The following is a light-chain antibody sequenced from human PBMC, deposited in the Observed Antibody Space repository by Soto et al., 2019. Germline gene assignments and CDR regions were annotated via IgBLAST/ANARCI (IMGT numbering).Light chain of an antibody. CDR2: DVT. V-gene: IGLV2-14*01. J-gene: IGLJ1*01. CDR1: GSDVGAYNY. Sequence: QSALTQPASVSGYPGQSITLSCTGTGSDVGAYNYVSWYQQNPGKAPQLMIYDVTTRPSGISNRFSGSKSGNTASLTISGLQAEDEADYYCIAYTSSTTYVFGTGTKVTAL. CDR3: IAYTSSTTYV.